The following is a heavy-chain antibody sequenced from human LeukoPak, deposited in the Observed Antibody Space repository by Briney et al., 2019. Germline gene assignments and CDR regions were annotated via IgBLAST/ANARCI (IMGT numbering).Heavy chain of an antibody. Sequence: GGSLRLSCAASGFTVSDNYMSWVRQAPGKGLEWVSVIYSGGSIYYTDSVKGRFTISRDNSKNTLYLQMNSLRAEDTAVYYCARGQYSYGLDYWGQGTLVTVSS. J-gene: IGHJ4*02. CDR3: ARGQYSYGLDY. CDR1: GFTVSDNY. CDR2: IYSGGSI. D-gene: IGHD5-18*01. V-gene: IGHV3-53*01.